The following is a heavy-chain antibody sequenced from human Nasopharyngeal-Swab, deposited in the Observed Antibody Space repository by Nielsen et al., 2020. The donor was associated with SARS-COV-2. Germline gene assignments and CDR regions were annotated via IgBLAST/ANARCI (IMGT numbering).Heavy chain of an antibody. J-gene: IGHJ4*02. Sequence: SVKVSCKASGYTFTSYGISWVRQAPGQGLEWMGRIIPILGIANYAQKFQGRVTITADKSTSTAYMELSSLRSEDTAVYYCAKIPGIAVAPLDYWGQGTLVTVSS. V-gene: IGHV1-69*04. D-gene: IGHD6-19*01. CDR2: IIPILGIA. CDR1: GYTFTSYG. CDR3: AKIPGIAVAPLDY.